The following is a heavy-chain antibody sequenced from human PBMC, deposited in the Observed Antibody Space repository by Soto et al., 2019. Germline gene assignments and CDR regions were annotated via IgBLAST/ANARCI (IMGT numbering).Heavy chain of an antibody. CDR1: GCSIGGSNYF. J-gene: IGHJ3*02. CDR3: ASTHIVVVTDAFDI. V-gene: IGHV4-39*07. CDR2: IYSSGST. Sequence: SETLSLTCPVSGCSIGGSNYFWGWIRQSPGTGLEWLGTIYSSGSTYYNPSLKSRITMSLDTSKNQFSLKLSSVTAADTAVYYCASTHIVVVTDAFDIWGQGTMVTVSS. D-gene: IGHD2-21*02.